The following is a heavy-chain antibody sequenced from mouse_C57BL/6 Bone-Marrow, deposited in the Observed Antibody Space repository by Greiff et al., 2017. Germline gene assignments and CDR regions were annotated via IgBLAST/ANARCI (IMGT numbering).Heavy chain of an antibody. Sequence: EVKLVESGGGLVKPGGSLKLSCAASGFTFSDYGVHLVRQAPEKGLEWVAYISSGSSTIYYADTVKDRFTISRDNAKKALFLQMTSLRSEDTAMYYCAYAYWGQETLVTVTA. CDR2: ISSGSSTI. J-gene: IGHJ3*01. CDR3: AYAY. V-gene: IGHV5-17*01. CDR1: GFTFSDYG.